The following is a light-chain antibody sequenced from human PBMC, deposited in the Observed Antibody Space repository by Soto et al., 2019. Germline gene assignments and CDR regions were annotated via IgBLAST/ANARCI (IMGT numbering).Light chain of an antibody. CDR3: CAYAGSSLVV. CDR2: HVT. CDR1: TSDVGDYKY. Sequence: QSVLTQPRSVSGSPGQSVTISCTGTTSDVGDYKYVSWYQQHPGNAPKLMIYHVTRRPSGVPDRFSGSKSGNTASLTISGLQAEDEADYYCCAYAGSSLVVFGGGTKLTVL. V-gene: IGLV2-11*01. J-gene: IGLJ2*01.